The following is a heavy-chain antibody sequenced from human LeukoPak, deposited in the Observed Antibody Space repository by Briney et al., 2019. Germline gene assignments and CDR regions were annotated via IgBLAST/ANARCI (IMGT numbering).Heavy chain of an antibody. CDR2: ISGSGGST. V-gene: IGHV3-23*01. D-gene: IGHD3-10*01. CDR3: ANSPKSGS. J-gene: IGHJ5*02. CDR1: GFTLSSYG. Sequence: GGSLRLSCAASGFTLSSYGMSWLRQAPGKGLEWLSAISGSGGSTYYADSVQGRFTISRDNSKNTLYLQMSSLRAEDTAVYYCANSPKSGSWGQGTLVTVSS.